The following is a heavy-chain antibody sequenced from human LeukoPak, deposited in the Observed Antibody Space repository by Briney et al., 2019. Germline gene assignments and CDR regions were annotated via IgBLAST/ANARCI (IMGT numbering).Heavy chain of an antibody. CDR2: IKQDGGEK. D-gene: IGHD6-6*01. J-gene: IGHJ3*02. V-gene: IGHV3-7*01. Sequence: GGTLRLSCAASGFTFSSYWMSWVRQAPGKGLEWVANIKQDGGEKYYADSVKGRFTISRDNAKNSLYLQMNSLRAEDTAVYYCARDYRIAARRFYAFDIWGQGTMVTVSS. CDR1: GFTFSSYW. CDR3: ARDYRIAARRFYAFDI.